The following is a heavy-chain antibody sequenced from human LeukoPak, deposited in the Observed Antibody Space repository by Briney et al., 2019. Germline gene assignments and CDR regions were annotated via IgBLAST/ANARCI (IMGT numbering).Heavy chain of an antibody. D-gene: IGHD3-16*02. Sequence: SETLSLTCTVFGGSISSSNYYWDWIRQPPGKGLEWIGSIYYSGSTDYNPSLKSRVTISVDTSKNQFSLKVTSVTASDTAVYYCARTILRLGELSGAFDIWGQGTMVTVSS. J-gene: IGHJ3*02. CDR1: GGSISSSNYY. CDR3: ARTILRLGELSGAFDI. V-gene: IGHV4-39*01. CDR2: IYYSGST.